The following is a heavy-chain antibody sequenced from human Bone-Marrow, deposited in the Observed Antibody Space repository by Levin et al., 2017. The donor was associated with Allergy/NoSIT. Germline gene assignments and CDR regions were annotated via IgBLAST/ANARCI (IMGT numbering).Heavy chain of an antibody. CDR2: MNGFNGNT. CDR3: AREKLGGDFGDY. D-gene: IGHD3-16*01. J-gene: IGHJ4*02. V-gene: IGHV1-3*01. Sequence: GESLKISCKASGFTFSSYAMHWVRQAPGQRLEWLGWMNGFNGNTKYSQTFQDRVTITRDTSANTAYLELSSLTSEDTAIYYCAREKLGGDFGDYWGQGTLVTVSS. CDR1: GFTFSSYA.